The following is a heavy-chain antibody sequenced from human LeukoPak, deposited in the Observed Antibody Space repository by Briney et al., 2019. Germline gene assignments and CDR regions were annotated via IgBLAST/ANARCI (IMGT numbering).Heavy chain of an antibody. CDR2: ISWNSGSI. CDR3: ARDRILWFGELKNAFDI. CDR1: GFTFDDYA. V-gene: IGHV3-9*01. Sequence: GGSLRLSCAASGFTFDDYAMHWVRQAPGKGLEWVSGISWNSGSIGYADSVKGRFTISRDNAKNSLYLQMNSLRAEDTALYYCARDRILWFGELKNAFDIWGQGTMVTVSS. J-gene: IGHJ3*02. D-gene: IGHD3-10*01.